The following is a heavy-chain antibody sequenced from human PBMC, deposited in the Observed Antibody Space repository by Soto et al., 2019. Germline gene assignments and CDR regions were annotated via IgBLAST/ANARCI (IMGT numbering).Heavy chain of an antibody. CDR2: IRSKGYSRTT. D-gene: IGHD1-26*01. J-gene: IGHJ1*01. CDR3: TRYVSGWELRSEYFNL. Sequence: GGSLRLSCKVSGFTFGDYSMSWVRQAPGKGLEWVGFIRSKGYSRTTEYAASVKDRFTISRDDSKSIAYLQMNSLKTEDTAVYYCTRYVSGWELRSEYFNLWGLGTLVTFSS. CDR1: GFTFGDYS. V-gene: IGHV3-49*04.